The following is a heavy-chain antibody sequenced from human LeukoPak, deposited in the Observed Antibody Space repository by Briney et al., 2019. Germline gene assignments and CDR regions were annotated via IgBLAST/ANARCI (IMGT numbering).Heavy chain of an antibody. CDR1: GFTFSSYS. J-gene: IGHJ6*02. CDR3: AKDIRYYDFWSGYSSNYYGMDV. Sequence: GGSLRLSCAASGFTFSSYSMNWVRQAPGKGLEWVSYISSSSSTIYYADSVKGRFTISRDNAKNSLYLQMNSLRAEDTALYYCAKDIRYYDFWSGYSSNYYGMDVWGQGTTVTVSS. V-gene: IGHV3-48*04. D-gene: IGHD3-3*01. CDR2: ISSSSSTI.